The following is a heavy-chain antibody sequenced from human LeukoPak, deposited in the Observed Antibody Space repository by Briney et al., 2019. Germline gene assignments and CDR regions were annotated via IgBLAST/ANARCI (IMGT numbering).Heavy chain of an antibody. J-gene: IGHJ4*02. CDR2: ISSSSNTI. D-gene: IGHD4-17*01. CDR3: ARGSNGDYGY. Sequence: PGGSLRLSCAASGFTFSSYSMNWVRQAPGKGLEWVSYISSSSNTIYYADSVKGRFTISRDNAKNSLYLQMNSLRAEDTALYYCARGSNGDYGYWGQGTLVTVSS. CDR1: GFTFSSYS. V-gene: IGHV3-48*01.